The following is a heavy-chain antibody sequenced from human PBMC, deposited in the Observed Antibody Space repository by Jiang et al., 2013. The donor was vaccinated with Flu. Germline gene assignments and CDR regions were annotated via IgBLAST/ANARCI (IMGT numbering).Heavy chain of an antibody. V-gene: IGHV3-30*04. Sequence: VQLLESGGGVVQPGRSLRLSCAASGFTFSSYAMHWVRQAPGKGLEWVAVISYDGSNKYYADSVKGRFTISRDNSKNTLYLQMNSLRAEDTAVYYCARESPTTVTTLDYWGQGTLVTVSS. D-gene: IGHD4-11*01. CDR1: GFTFSSYA. CDR3: ARESPTTVTTLDY. J-gene: IGHJ4*02. CDR2: ISYDGSNK.